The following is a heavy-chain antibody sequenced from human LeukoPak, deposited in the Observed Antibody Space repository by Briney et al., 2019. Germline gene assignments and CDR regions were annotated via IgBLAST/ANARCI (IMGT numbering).Heavy chain of an antibody. J-gene: IGHJ4*02. D-gene: IGHD3-16*02. Sequence: ASVKVSCKVSGDTLSELTMHWVRQAPGKGLEWMGGFDPGAGEILYAQQFQGRVTMTEDTSTDTAYMELTSLRSEDSGVYFCAAGGIYPLLDSWGQEPLVTVSS. V-gene: IGHV1-24*01. CDR2: FDPGAGEI. CDR3: AAGGIYPLLDS. CDR1: GDTLSELT.